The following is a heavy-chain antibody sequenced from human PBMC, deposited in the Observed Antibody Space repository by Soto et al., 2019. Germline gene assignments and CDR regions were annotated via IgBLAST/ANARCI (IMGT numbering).Heavy chain of an antibody. V-gene: IGHV3-30*14. CDR1: GFTFSRYA. CDR3: ARDSWSLTMAQPARENYYYYGVDV. J-gene: IGHJ6*02. D-gene: IGHD3-10*01. CDR2: ISYDGSNK. Sequence: GGSLRLSCAASGFTFSRYAMHWVLQAQGKGLEWVAVISYDGSNKYYADSVKGRFTISRDNSKNSLYLQMNSLRAGDTAVYYCARDSWSLTMAQPARENYYYYGVDVWGQGTTVTVSS.